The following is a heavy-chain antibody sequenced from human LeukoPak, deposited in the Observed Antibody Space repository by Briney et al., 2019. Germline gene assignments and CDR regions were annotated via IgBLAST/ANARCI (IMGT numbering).Heavy chain of an antibody. D-gene: IGHD2-15*01. V-gene: IGHV3-15*01. CDR2: IKSKTDGGTT. Sequence: GGSLRLSCAASGFTFSNAWMSWVRQAPGKGLEWVGRIKSKTDGGTTDYAAPVKGRFTISRDDSKNTLYLQMNSLRAEDTAVYYCARDVRDCSGDTCYSWFDPWGQGALVTVSS. CDR1: GFTFSNAW. J-gene: IGHJ5*02. CDR3: ARDVRDCSGDTCYSWFDP.